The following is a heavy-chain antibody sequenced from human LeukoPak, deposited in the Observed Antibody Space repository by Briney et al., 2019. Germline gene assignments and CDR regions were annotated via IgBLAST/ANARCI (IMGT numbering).Heavy chain of an antibody. Sequence: GGSLRLSCAASGFTFNDYSMNWVRQAPGKGLEWVSAISGSGGSTYYADSVKGRFTISRDNSKNTLYLQMNSLRAEDTAVYYCAKSGVTPYYFDYWGQGTLVTVSS. J-gene: IGHJ4*02. CDR3: AKSGVTPYYFDY. D-gene: IGHD4-23*01. CDR1: GFTFNDYS. CDR2: ISGSGGST. V-gene: IGHV3-23*01.